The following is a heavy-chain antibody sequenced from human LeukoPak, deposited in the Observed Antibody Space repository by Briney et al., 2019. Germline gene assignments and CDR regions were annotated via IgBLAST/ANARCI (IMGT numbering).Heavy chain of an antibody. CDR3: VGYYDSSGYYYVGFDY. CDR2: ISWNSGSI. V-gene: IGHV3-9*01. D-gene: IGHD3-22*01. CDR1: GFTLDDYA. Sequence: GGSLRLSCAASGFTLDDYAMHWVRQAPGKGLEWVSGISWNSGSIGYADSVRGRFTISRDNAKNSLYLQMNSLRAEDTAVYYCVGYYDSSGYYYVGFDYWGQGTLVTVSS. J-gene: IGHJ4*02.